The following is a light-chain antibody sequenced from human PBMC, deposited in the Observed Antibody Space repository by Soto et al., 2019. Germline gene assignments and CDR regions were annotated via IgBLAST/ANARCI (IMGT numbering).Light chain of an antibody. V-gene: IGKV3-15*01. CDR1: HSVSSN. CDR2: GSS. J-gene: IGKJ4*01. CDR3: QQYDNWPLT. Sequence: EVLMTQSPATVSLSPGVRGTLSCRASHSVSSNLAWYQQKPGQAPRLLIYGSSTRATGVPVRFSGTGSGTEFTLTISSLQSEDFAVYYCQQYDNWPLTFGGGTKVEIK.